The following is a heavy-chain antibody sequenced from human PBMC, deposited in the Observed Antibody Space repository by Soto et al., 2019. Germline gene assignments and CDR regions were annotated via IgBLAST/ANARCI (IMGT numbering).Heavy chain of an antibody. CDR1: GFTFSSYA. Sequence: HPGGSLRLSRSASGFTFSSYAMHWVRQAPGKGLEYVSAISSNGGSTYYADSVKGRFTISRDNSKNTLYPQMSSLRAEDTAVYYCVKDLGSPYYYDSSGYAAYWGQGTLVTVSS. CDR2: ISSNGGST. D-gene: IGHD3-22*01. J-gene: IGHJ4*02. V-gene: IGHV3-64D*06. CDR3: VKDLGSPYYYDSSGYAAY.